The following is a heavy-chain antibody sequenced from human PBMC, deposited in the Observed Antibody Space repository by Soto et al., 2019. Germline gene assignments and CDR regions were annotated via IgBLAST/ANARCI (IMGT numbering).Heavy chain of an antibody. CDR3: ATASEAGVDP. Sequence: QLQLVQSAAEVKKPGASVRVSCKAYGYPFIKYGISWIRQAPEQGLEWMGWINVDSGYTNYAQKFQGRVTMTADTASDTAVMELSSLRLDDTAGYFCATASEAGVDPWGQGTLVSVSS. D-gene: IGHD3-10*01. CDR2: INVDSGYT. J-gene: IGHJ5*02. CDR1: GYPFIKYG. V-gene: IGHV1-18*04.